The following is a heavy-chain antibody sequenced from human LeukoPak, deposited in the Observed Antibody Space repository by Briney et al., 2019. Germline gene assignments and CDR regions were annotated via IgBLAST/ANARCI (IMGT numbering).Heavy chain of an antibody. CDR3: ARTARVFDY. D-gene: IGHD5-18*01. J-gene: IGHJ4*02. CDR1: DDSITSVY. CDR2: TYVGGDT. Sequence: SETLSLTCTVSDDSITSVYWSWIRQPPGKGLEVIGYTYVGGDTNYIPSLKSRVTMSLDTSKHQVSLKMTSVTAADTAVYYCARTARVFDYWGPGILVTVSS. V-gene: IGHV4-4*09.